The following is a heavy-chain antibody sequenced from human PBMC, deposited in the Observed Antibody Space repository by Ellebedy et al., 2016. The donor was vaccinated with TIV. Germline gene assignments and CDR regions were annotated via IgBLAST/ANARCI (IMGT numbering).Heavy chain of an antibody. CDR2: IVGTGTTT. V-gene: IGHV3-48*02. D-gene: IGHD1-26*01. Sequence: GGSLRLXXAASGFPFNFYSMNWVRQAAGKGLEWISYIVGTGTTTYYADSVKGRFTISRDDAKNSLYLHMNSLRDEDTAVYYCARRGNYLGDAFDIWGQGAMVIVSS. J-gene: IGHJ3*02. CDR3: ARRGNYLGDAFDI. CDR1: GFPFNFYS.